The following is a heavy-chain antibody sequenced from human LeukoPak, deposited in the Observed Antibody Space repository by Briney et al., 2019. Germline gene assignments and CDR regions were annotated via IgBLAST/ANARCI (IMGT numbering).Heavy chain of an antibody. V-gene: IGHV3-21*01. Sequence: PGGSLRLSCAASGFTFSSYSMNWVRQAPGKGLEWVSSISSSSSYIYYADSVKGRFTISRDNAKNSLYLQMNSLRAEDTAVYYCARDFYCSSTSSYGNDASDIWGQGTMVTVSS. J-gene: IGHJ3*02. CDR3: ARDFYCSSTSSYGNDASDI. CDR2: ISSSSSYI. CDR1: GFTFSSYS. D-gene: IGHD2-2*01.